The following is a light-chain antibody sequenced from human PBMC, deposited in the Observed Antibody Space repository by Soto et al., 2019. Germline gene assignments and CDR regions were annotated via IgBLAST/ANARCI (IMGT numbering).Light chain of an antibody. CDR3: QQYGSSGK. V-gene: IGKV3-20*01. Sequence: EKVMTQSPATLSVSPGEGATLSCRASQSVRSNLAWYQQKPGRPPRLLIFEASTRATGIPDRFSGSGSGTDFTLTISRLEPEDFAVYYCQQYGSSGKFGQRTKVDIK. J-gene: IGKJ1*01. CDR2: EAS. CDR1: QSVRSN.